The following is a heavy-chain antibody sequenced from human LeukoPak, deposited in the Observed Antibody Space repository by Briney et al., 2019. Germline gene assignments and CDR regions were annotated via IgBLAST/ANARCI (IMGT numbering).Heavy chain of an antibody. CDR3: AKDRENTLYSSSWYGYFQH. CDR2: IRYDGSNK. V-gene: IGHV3-30*02. J-gene: IGHJ1*01. Sequence: PGGSLRLSSAASGFTFSSYGMHWVRQAPGKGREGVAFIRYDGSNKYYADSVKGRFTISRDNSKNTLYLQMNSLRAEDTAVYYCAKDRENTLYSSSWYGYFQHWGQGTLVTVSS. CDR1: GFTFSSYG. D-gene: IGHD6-13*01.